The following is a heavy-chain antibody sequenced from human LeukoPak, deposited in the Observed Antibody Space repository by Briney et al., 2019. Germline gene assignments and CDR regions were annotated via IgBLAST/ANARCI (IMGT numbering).Heavy chain of an antibody. Sequence: SETLSLTCTVSGGSISSYYWSLIRQPPGKGLEWNRYIYYSGSTNYNPSLKSRVTISVDPSKNQFSLKLSSVTAADTAMYYCARWGYSYGSYYFYYWGQGTLVTVSS. V-gene: IGHV4-59*01. D-gene: IGHD5-18*01. CDR2: IYYSGST. CDR3: ARWGYSYGSYYFYY. J-gene: IGHJ4*02. CDR1: GGSISSYY.